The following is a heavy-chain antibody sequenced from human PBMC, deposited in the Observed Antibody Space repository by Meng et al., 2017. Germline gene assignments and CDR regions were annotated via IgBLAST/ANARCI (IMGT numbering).Heavy chain of an antibody. Sequence: QLHVVQSRPEAKKPGSSVKVSCKPSGYTFTGYYMNWVRQAPGQGLEWMGWINPNSGCTNYAQKFQGRVTMTRDTSISTAYMELSRLRSDDTAVYYCAREDSGYVRDFDYWGQGTLVTVSS. CDR3: AREDSGYVRDFDY. CDR1: GYTFTGYY. V-gene: IGHV1-2*02. J-gene: IGHJ4*02. CDR2: INPNSGCT. D-gene: IGHD5-12*01.